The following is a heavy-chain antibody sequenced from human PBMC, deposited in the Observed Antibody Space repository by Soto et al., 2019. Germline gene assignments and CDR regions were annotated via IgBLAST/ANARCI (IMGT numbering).Heavy chain of an antibody. D-gene: IGHD3-10*01. Sequence: TYTLSLTCAVYGGSFSGYYWSWIRQAPGTGLEWVGEINHSGSTNYNPSLKSRVTISVDTSKNQFSLKLSSVTAADTAVYYCARRLWFGELSAFDIWGQGTMVT. J-gene: IGHJ3*02. CDR2: INHSGST. CDR3: ARRLWFGELSAFDI. CDR1: GGSFSGYY. V-gene: IGHV4-34*01.